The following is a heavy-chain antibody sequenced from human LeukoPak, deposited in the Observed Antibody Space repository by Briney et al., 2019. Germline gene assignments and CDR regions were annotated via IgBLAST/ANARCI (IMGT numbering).Heavy chain of an antibody. J-gene: IGHJ3*02. V-gene: IGHV4-61*08. CDR1: GGSISSGDYY. CDR3: ARWGENGDPVVHAFDI. CDR2: GHHSGTT. Sequence: SETLSLTCTVSGGSISSGDYYWSWIRQPPGKGLEWIGYGHHSGTTNYNPSLESRGTISVDTSKNQFSLKLSSVSAADTAVYYCARWGENGDPVVHAFDIWGRGTMVTVSS. D-gene: IGHD2-21*02.